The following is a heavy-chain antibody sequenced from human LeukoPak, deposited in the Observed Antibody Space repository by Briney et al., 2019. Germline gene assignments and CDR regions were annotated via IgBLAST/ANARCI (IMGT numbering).Heavy chain of an antibody. CDR1: GGSISSGDYY. CDR2: IYYSGST. Sequence: SETLSLTCTVSGGSISSGDYYWSWIRQPPGKGLEWIGYIYYSGSTYYNPSLKSRVTMSVDTSKNQFSLKLSSVTAADTAVYYCARHAGSYYAHYYYGMDVWGQGTTVTVSS. CDR3: ARHAGSYYAHYYYGMDV. J-gene: IGHJ6*02. V-gene: IGHV4-30-4*01. D-gene: IGHD1-26*01.